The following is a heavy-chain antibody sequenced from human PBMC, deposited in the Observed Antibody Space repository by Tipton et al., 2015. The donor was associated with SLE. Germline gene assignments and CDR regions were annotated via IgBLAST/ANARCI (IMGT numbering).Heavy chain of an antibody. Sequence: LSLTCTVSGASVSSDSYYWSWIRQPAGKGLEWIGRIYNSGNTNYNPSLKSRVTISVDTSKNQFSLKLSSVTAADMAVYYCAKAGRDYGDYLTYDNWGQGTLVTVSS. CDR3: AKAGRDYGDYLTYDN. J-gene: IGHJ4*02. D-gene: IGHD4-17*01. V-gene: IGHV4-61*02. CDR1: GASVSSDSYY. CDR2: IYNSGNT.